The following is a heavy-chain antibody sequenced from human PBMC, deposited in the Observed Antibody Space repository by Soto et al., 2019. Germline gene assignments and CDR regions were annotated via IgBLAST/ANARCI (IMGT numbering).Heavy chain of an antibody. Sequence: PSETLSLTCTVSGGSITNPNDYWGWIRQPPGKGLEWVGTIYFSGSTYYNPSLKSRVTISVDTSKNQFSLKLGSVTAADTAVYFCARLPGGGTTHWFDPWGPGTLVPVSS. D-gene: IGHD3-10*01. CDR3: ARLPGGGTTHWFDP. V-gene: IGHV4-39*01. CDR2: IYFSGST. CDR1: GGSITNPNDY. J-gene: IGHJ5*02.